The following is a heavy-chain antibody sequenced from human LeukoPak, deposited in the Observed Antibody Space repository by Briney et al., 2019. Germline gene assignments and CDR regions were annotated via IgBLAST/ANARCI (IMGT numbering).Heavy chain of an antibody. D-gene: IGHD3-22*01. CDR2: MNPNSGNT. CDR1: GYTFTSYD. Sequence: GASVKVSCKASGYTFTSYDINWERQATGQGLEWMGWMNPNSGNTGYAQKFQGRVTMTRNTSISTAYMELSSLRSEDTAVYYCARGIEWYYDSSGYPGYWGQGTLVTVSS. CDR3: ARGIEWYYDSSGYPGY. J-gene: IGHJ4*02. V-gene: IGHV1-8*01.